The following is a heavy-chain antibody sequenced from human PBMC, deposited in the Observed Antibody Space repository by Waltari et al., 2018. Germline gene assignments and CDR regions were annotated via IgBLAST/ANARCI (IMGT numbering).Heavy chain of an antibody. CDR1: GYTFTDYA. J-gene: IGHJ4*02. D-gene: IGHD1-26*01. V-gene: IGHV7-4-1*01. CDR2: VNTQTGNP. Sequence: QVHLAQSGSELKRPGASVRISCLTSGYTFTDYATNGVRQAPGQGLQGLGWVNTQTGNPTCAQGLSRRFVFSVDTSVATAYLQIDSLTTSDSAVYFCSREALVGTNTIVDYWGRGTLVTV. CDR3: SREALVGTNTIVDY.